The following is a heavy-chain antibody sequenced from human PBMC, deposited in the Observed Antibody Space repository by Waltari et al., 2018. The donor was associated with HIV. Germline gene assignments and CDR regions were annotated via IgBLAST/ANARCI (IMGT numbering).Heavy chain of an antibody. CDR2: IKQDGRGK. D-gene: IGHD3-3*01. J-gene: IGHJ6*02. CDR1: GFTFSTYW. CDR3: ARDLKDYDFWSPVDV. V-gene: IGHV3-7*01. Sequence: EVQLVESGGGLVQPGGSLRLSCAASGFTFSTYWMTWVRQAPGKGLDWLANIKQDGRGKNYAVSVKVRFTVSRDNNKKSLYLQRSSLRAEDTAVYYCARDLKDYDFWSPVDVWGQGTTVTVSS.